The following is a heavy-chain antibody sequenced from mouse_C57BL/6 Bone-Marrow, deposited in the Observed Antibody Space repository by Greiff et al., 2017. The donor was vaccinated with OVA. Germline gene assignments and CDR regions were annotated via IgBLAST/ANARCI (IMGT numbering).Heavy chain of an antibody. J-gene: IGHJ2*01. Sequence: EVKLVESGGGLVQPGDSLSLSCAASGFTFTNYYMSWVRQPPGQGLAWLAFIRNKPNGSTTEYSASVKGRFTISRDNSQSLLYLQINALRAEDSATYYCARYKGIVAVYYFDYWGQGTALTVSS. CDR3: ARYKGIVAVYYFDY. V-gene: IGHV7-3*01. CDR2: IRNKPNGSTT. CDR1: GFTFTNYY. D-gene: IGHD1-1*01.